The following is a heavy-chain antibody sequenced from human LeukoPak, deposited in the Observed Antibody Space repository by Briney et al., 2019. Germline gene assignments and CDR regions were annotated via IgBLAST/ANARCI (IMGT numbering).Heavy chain of an antibody. CDR3: ARVLTTGTTNYYYYMDV. J-gene: IGHJ6*03. CDR1: GGSISSYY. CDR2: IYYSGGT. Sequence: AETLSLTCTVSGGSISSYYWSWIRQPPGKGLEWIGYIYYSGGTNYNPSLKSRVTISVDTSKNQLSLKLSSVTAADTAVYYCARVLTTGTTNYYYYMDVWGKGTTVTVSS. V-gene: IGHV4-59*01. D-gene: IGHD1-1*01.